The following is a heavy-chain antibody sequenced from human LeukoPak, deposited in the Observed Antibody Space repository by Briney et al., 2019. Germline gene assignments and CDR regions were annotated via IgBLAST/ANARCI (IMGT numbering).Heavy chain of an antibody. Sequence: GGSLRLSCAASGFTFSTYAVNWVRQAPGKGLEWVSTISGSGDSTYYADSVKGRFTISRDNAKNSLYLQMNSLRAEDTAVYYCARDVTMVRGGPAFDYWGQGTLVTVSS. CDR3: ARDVTMVRGGPAFDY. CDR2: ISGSGDST. CDR1: GFTFSTYA. V-gene: IGHV3-21*01. D-gene: IGHD3-10*01. J-gene: IGHJ4*02.